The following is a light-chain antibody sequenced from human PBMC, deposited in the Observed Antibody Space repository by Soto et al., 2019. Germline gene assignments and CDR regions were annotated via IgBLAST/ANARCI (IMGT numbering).Light chain of an antibody. V-gene: IGKV3D-15*01. Sequence: EVVLTQSPATLSVSPGERATLSCRASQSVRSNLAWYQQKPGQAPRLLMYDVSTRATGIPARFSGSGSGTEFTLTISSLQSEDFAVYYCQQSNHWFTLGGGTEVEIK. J-gene: IGKJ4*01. CDR3: QQSNHWFT. CDR1: QSVRSN. CDR2: DVS.